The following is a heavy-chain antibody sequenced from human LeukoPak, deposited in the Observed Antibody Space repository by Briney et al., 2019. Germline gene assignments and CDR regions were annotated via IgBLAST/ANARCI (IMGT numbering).Heavy chain of an antibody. CDR2: IYYSGST. Sequence: PSETLSLTCTVSGGSISSSSYYWGWIRQPPGKGLEWIGSIYYSGSTYYNPSLKSRVTISVDTSKNQFSLKLSSVTAADTAVYYCARQVYSSSWYEKYNWFDPWGQGTLVTVSS. CDR3: ARQVYSSSWYEKYNWFDP. J-gene: IGHJ5*02. D-gene: IGHD6-13*01. CDR1: GGSISSSSYY. V-gene: IGHV4-39*01.